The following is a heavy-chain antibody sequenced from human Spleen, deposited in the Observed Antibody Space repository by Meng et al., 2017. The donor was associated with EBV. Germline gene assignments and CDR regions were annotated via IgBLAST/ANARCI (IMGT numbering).Heavy chain of an antibody. CDR3: ARIELELSP. CDR2: IKHSGST. Sequence: QVQLQRGGTGLVKPSETLSLTCGAFGDSFSRYYWNWIRQSPGKGLEWIGEIKHSGSTNFNPSLQSRVTISVDTSKNQFSLKVTSVTAADTAVYYCARIELELSPWGQGTLVTVSS. J-gene: IGHJ5*02. CDR1: GDSFSRYY. D-gene: IGHD1-7*01. V-gene: IGHV4-34*02.